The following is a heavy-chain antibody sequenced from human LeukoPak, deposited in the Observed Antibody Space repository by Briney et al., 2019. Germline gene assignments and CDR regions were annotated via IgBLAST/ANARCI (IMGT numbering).Heavy chain of an antibody. D-gene: IGHD3-10*01. CDR2: ISDHNGNT. J-gene: IGHJ4*02. CDR3: ARHYLGTGSEDY. CDR1: GYNFNSYG. Sequence: GASVKVSCKASGYNFNSYGITWARQAPGQGLEWMGWISDHNGNTNYAQKLQGRVTMTIDTSTSTAYMELRSLRSDDTAMYYCARHYLGTGSEDYWGQGTLVTVSS. V-gene: IGHV1-18*01.